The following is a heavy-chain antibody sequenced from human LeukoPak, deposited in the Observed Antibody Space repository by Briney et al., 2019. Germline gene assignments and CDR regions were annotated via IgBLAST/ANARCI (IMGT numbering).Heavy chain of an antibody. D-gene: IGHD3-9*01. CDR2: ITDSGGT. Sequence: SETLSLTSAGYGMSFSGYCWSWIRQSPGKGLEWIGEITDSGGTNYNPSFKSLLTTSADTTNNQFSLKLASVTAADTAVYYCARIESYHILYRPYWGQGTLVTVSS. CDR3: ARIESYHILYRPY. V-gene: IGHV4-34*01. CDR1: GMSFSGYC. J-gene: IGHJ4*02.